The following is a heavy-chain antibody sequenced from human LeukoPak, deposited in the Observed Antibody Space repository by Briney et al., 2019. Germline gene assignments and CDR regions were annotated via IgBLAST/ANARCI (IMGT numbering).Heavy chain of an antibody. CDR1: GGTFSSYA. J-gene: IGHJ5*02. Sequence: SVKVSCKASGGTFSSYAISWVRQAPGQGLECMGGIIPIFGTANYAQKFQGRVTITTDKSTSTAYMELSSLRSEDTAVYYCARDSGDYYGSGSYLVNWFDPWGQGTLVTISS. D-gene: IGHD3-10*01. V-gene: IGHV1-69*05. CDR3: ARDSGDYYGSGSYLVNWFDP. CDR2: IIPIFGTA.